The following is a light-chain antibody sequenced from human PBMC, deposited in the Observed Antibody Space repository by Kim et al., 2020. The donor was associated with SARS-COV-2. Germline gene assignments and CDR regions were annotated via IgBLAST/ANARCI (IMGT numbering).Light chain of an antibody. CDR3: QQYNLWPLT. CDR1: QSITSK. Sequence: EIVMTQSPATLSVSPGERATLSCRASQSITSKLAWYQQKAGQAPSLLIYHASTRATGIPARFSGSGSGTEFTLTISSLQSEDFAVYYCQQYNLWPLTFGGGTKLEI. CDR2: HAS. V-gene: IGKV3-15*01. J-gene: IGKJ4*01.